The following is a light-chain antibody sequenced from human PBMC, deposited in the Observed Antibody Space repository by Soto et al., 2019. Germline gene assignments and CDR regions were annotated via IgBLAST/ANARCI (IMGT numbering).Light chain of an antibody. V-gene: IGKV1-5*03. J-gene: IGKJ4*01. CDR1: QIIPTW. CDR2: QAS. Sequence: DIQMTQSPSTVSASVGDRVIISCRASQIIPTWLAWYQQKPGKAPKLLVYQASGLESEDPSRFSGSGSGTEFTLAIISLQPDDFATYYCQQVNSYPLTVGGGTKVEIK. CDR3: QQVNSYPLT.